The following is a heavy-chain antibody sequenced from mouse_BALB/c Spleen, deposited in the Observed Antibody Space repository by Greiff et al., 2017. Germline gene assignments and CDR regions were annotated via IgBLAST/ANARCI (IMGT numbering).Heavy chain of an antibody. V-gene: IGHV1-69*02. CDR3: TRFYDGYYFDY. D-gene: IGHD2-3*01. CDR2: IYPSDSYT. CDR1: GYTFTSYW. J-gene: IGHJ2*01. Sequence: VQLQQPGAELVRPGASVKLSCKASGYTFTSYWINWVKQRPGQGLEWIGNIYPSDSYTNYNQKFKDKATLTVDKSSSTAYMQLSSPTSEDSAVYYCTRFYDGYYFDYWGQGTTLTVSS.